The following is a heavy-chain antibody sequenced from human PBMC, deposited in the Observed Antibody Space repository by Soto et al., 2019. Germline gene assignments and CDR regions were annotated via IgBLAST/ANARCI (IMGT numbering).Heavy chain of an antibody. CDR1: GFTFGDYA. D-gene: IGHD3-16*02. Sequence: GGSLRLSCTASGFTFGDYAMSWFRQAPGKGLEWVGFIRSKAYGGTTEYAASVKGRFTISRDDSKSIAYLQMNSLKTEDTAVYYCTRDLSEVWGYDYIWGSYRYDAFDIWGQGTMVTVSS. J-gene: IGHJ3*02. V-gene: IGHV3-49*03. CDR3: TRDLSEVWGYDYIWGSYRYDAFDI. CDR2: IRSKAYGGTT.